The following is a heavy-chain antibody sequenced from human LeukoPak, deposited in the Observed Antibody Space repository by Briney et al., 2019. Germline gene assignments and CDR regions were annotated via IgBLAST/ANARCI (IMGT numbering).Heavy chain of an antibody. CDR3: ARGGLTMVRGVNEFDY. V-gene: IGHV4-34*01. Sequence: SETLSLTCAVYGGSFSGYYWSWIRQPPGKGLEWIGEINHSGSTNYNPSLKSRVTISVDTSKNQFSLKLSSVTAADTAVYYCARGGLTMVRGVNEFDYWGQGTLVTVSS. CDR2: INHSGST. J-gene: IGHJ4*02. D-gene: IGHD3-10*01. CDR1: GGSFSGYY.